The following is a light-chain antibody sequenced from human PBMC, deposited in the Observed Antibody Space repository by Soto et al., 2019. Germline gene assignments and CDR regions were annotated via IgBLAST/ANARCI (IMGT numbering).Light chain of an antibody. CDR2: GAS. V-gene: IGKV1-39*01. Sequence: DIQMTQFPSSLSASVGDRVTITCRASQNIINFLNWYQQKPGKAPNLLIYGASSLQSGDPSRFSGSGSGTDFTLTIANLQPEDFATYSCQQSYSTPYTFGQGTELEI. CDR3: QQSYSTPYT. CDR1: QNIINF. J-gene: IGKJ2*01.